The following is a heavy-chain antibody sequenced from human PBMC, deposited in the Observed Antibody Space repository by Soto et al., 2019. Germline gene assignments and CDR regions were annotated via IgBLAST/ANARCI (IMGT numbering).Heavy chain of an antibody. CDR2: IYNSGTT. D-gene: IGHD7-27*01. J-gene: IGHJ4*02. CDR1: GGSISSGGYF. Sequence: SETLSLTCTVSGGSISSGGYFWSWIRQPPGKGLEWIGHIYNSGTTYNNPSLKSRVTMSVDTSMNQFSLKLSSVTAADTAVYYCTRGPSGDKVDYWGQGALGTAPQ. V-gene: IGHV4-30-4*01. CDR3: TRGPSGDKVDY.